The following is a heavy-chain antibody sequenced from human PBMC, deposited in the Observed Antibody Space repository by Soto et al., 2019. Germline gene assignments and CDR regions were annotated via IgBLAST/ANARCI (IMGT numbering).Heavy chain of an antibody. CDR3: ARDDCGGDCYYSADYYGMDV. Sequence: QVQLVQSGAEVKKPGASVKVSCKASGYTFTSYGISWVRQAPGQGLERMGWISAYNGNTNYAQKLQGRVTMTTDTSTSTAYMELRRLRSVDTAVYYCARDDCGGDCYYSADYYGMDVWGQGTTVTVCS. CDR1: GYTFTSYG. CDR2: ISAYNGNT. D-gene: IGHD2-21*02. V-gene: IGHV1-18*01. J-gene: IGHJ6*02.